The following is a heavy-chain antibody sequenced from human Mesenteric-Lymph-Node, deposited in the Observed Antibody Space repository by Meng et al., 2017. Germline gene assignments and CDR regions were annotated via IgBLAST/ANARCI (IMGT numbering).Heavy chain of an antibody. CDR1: GFTFSSYS. CDR3: ARDPYERVAFDI. V-gene: IGHV3-21*01. D-gene: IGHD3-22*01. Sequence: GESLKISCAASGFTFSSYSMNWVRQAPGKGLEWVSSISSSSSYIYYADSVKGRFTISRDNAKNSLYLQMNSLRAEDTAVYYCARDPYERVAFDIWGQGTMVTVSS. J-gene: IGHJ3*02. CDR2: ISSSSSYI.